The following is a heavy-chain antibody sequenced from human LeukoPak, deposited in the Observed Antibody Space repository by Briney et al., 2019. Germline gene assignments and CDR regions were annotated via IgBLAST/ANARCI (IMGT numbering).Heavy chain of an antibody. CDR2: VFTRGTT. CDR3: ARSSLAVYFDY. V-gene: IGHV4-61*09. D-gene: IGHD6-19*01. Sequence: PSETLSLTCTVSGYSISSGSYYWNWIRQPAGKRLEWLGHVFTRGTTNYNASLEGRLTISLDTARNQFSLYLSSVTAADTAMYFCARSSLAVYFDYWGQGTLVTASS. J-gene: IGHJ4*02. CDR1: GYSISSGSYY.